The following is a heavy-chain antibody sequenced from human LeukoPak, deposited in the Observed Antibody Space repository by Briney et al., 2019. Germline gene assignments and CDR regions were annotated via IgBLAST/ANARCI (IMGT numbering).Heavy chain of an antibody. CDR3: ARDIGWFGEFSDFDY. CDR1: GFTFSSYE. D-gene: IGHD3-10*01. CDR2: ISSGGSTI. J-gene: IGHJ4*02. Sequence: GGSLRLSCAASGFTFSSYEMNWVRQAPGKGLEWVSYISSGGSTIYYADSVKGRFTVSRDNAKNSLYLQMNSLRAEDTAVYYCARDIGWFGEFSDFDYWGQGTLVTVSS. V-gene: IGHV3-48*03.